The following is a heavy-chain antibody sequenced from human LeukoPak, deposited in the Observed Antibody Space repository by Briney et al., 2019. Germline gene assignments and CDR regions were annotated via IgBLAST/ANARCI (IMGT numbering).Heavy chain of an antibody. V-gene: IGHV4-59*08. Sequence: SETLSLTCAVYGGSFSGYYWSWIRQPPGKGLEWIGYIYYSGSTNYNPSLKSRVTISVDTSKNQFSLKLSSVTAADTAVYYCARSGYDGDFDYWGQGTLVTVSS. CDR3: ARSGYDGDFDY. J-gene: IGHJ4*02. D-gene: IGHD5-12*01. CDR1: GGSFSGYY. CDR2: IYYSGST.